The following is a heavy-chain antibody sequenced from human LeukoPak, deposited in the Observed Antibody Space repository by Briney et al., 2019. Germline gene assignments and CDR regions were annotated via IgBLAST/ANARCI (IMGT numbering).Heavy chain of an antibody. D-gene: IGHD3-22*01. Sequence: PSETLSLTCSVSGGSISSSSYFWGWIRQPPGKGLEWIASVHYSGSTYYNPSLTSRVTISVDTSKDQFSLKLSSVTAADTAVYYCARRGAYYYDSSGYYHDYWGQGTLVTVSS. CDR1: GGSISSSSYF. V-gene: IGHV4-39*01. J-gene: IGHJ4*02. CDR2: VHYSGST. CDR3: ARRGAYYYDSSGYYHDY.